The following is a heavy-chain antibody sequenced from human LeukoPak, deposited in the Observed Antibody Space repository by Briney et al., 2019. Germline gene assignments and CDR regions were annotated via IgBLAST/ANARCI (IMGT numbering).Heavy chain of an antibody. CDR2: IYYSGST. V-gene: IGHV4-59*01. Sequence: SETLSLTCTVSGGSISSYYWSWIRQPPGKGLEWIGYIYYSGSTNYNPSLKSRVTISVDTSKNQFSLKLSSVTAADTAVYYCARNPAATNYYYSYGMDVWGQGTTVTVSS. CDR1: GGSISSYY. CDR3: ARNPAATNYYYSYGMDV. J-gene: IGHJ6*02. D-gene: IGHD5-24*01.